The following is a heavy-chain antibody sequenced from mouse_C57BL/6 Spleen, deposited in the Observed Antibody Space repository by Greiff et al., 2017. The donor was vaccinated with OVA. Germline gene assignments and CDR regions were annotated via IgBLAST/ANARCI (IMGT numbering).Heavy chain of an antibody. CDR3: TRYDGYPWCAY. CDR1: GYTFTDYE. CDR2: IDPETGGT. D-gene: IGHD2-3*01. J-gene: IGHJ3*01. V-gene: IGHV1-15*01. Sequence: VQLQQSGAELVRPGASVTLSCQPSGYTFTDYEMHWVKPTPVHGLEWIGAIDPETGGTAYNQKFKGKAILTADKSSSTADMELRSLTSEDSAVYYCTRYDGYPWCAYWGQGTLVTVSA.